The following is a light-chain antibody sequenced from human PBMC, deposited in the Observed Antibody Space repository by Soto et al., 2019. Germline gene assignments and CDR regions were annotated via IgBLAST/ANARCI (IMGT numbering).Light chain of an antibody. CDR1: SSNIGAGYD. J-gene: IGLJ1*01. V-gene: IGLV1-40*01. CDR3: QSYDRSLRTYV. Sequence: QSVLTQPPSVSGAPGQRVTISCSGSSSNIGAGYDVNWYRQLPGTAPKLLIYGNSDRPSGVPDRFSGSKSGTSASLAITGLQAEDEADYFCQSYDRSLRTYVFGTGTKVPS. CDR2: GNS.